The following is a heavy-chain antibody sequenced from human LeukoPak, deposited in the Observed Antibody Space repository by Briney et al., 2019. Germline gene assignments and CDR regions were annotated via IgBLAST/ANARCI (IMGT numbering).Heavy chain of an antibody. Sequence: PSETLSLTCTVSGGSISSYYWSWIRQPAGKGLEWIGRIYTSGSTNYNPSLKSRVTMSVDTSKNQFSLKLSPVTAADTAVYYCAKQYYYGSGSSSWFDPWGQGTLVTVSS. V-gene: IGHV4-4*07. D-gene: IGHD3-10*01. CDR3: AKQYYYGSGSSSWFDP. CDR1: GGSISSYY. J-gene: IGHJ5*02. CDR2: IYTSGST.